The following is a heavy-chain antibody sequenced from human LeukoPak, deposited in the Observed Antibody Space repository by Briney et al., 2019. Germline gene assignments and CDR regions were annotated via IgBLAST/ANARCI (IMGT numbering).Heavy chain of an antibody. CDR1: GDSMSSFY. CDR3: ARESVIRGVSHFDY. D-gene: IGHD3-10*01. Sequence: SETLSLTCTVSGDSMSSFYWNWIQQPAGKGLEWIGRILPSGTSFSIPSLRSRLTMSLDTSKSQFSLRLNSVTAADTAVYYCARESVIRGVSHFDYWGQGTLVTVSA. J-gene: IGHJ4*02. CDR2: ILPSGTS. V-gene: IGHV4-4*07.